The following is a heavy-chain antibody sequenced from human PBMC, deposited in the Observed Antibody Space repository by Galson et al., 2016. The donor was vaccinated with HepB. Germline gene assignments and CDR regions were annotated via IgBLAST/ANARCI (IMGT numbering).Heavy chain of an antibody. J-gene: IGHJ3*02. CDR2: IIPIFGTA. D-gene: IGHD3-22*01. CDR1: GGSFSTYG. Sequence: SVKVSCKASGGSFSTYGISWVRQAPGQGLEWMGGIIPIFGTANHAQNFQGRVTMTADESTRTAYMELSGLRCEDTAVNYCARGGTFYYESSGYNDAFDIWGQGTMVTVSS. V-gene: IGHV1-69*13. CDR3: ARGGTFYYESSGYNDAFDI.